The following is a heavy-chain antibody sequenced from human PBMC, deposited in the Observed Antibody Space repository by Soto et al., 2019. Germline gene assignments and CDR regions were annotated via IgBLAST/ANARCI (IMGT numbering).Heavy chain of an antibody. D-gene: IGHD6-13*01. CDR2: AYYSEST. CDR1: GDSIRSSTYQ. V-gene: IGHV4-39*02. CDR3: AKGSKEQLVRPNNWFDP. J-gene: IGHJ5*02. Sequence: SETLSLTCTVSGDSIRSSTYQWGWIRQPPGRGLEWIGSAYYSESTYYNPSLKSRVTIPVDTSKNQFSLKVNSVTAADTALYYCAKGSKEQLVRPNNWFDPWGQGTLVTVSS.